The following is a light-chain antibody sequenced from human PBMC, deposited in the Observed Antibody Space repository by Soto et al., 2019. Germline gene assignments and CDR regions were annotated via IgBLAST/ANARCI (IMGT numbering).Light chain of an antibody. Sequence: QLVLTQSPSASASLGASVKLTCTLSSGHSNYAIAWHQQQSEKGPRYLMKLNSDGSHSKGDRIPDRFSGSSSGAERYLTISSLQSEDEADYYCQTWGSCIVVFGGGTKVTVL. CDR2: LNSDGSH. CDR3: QTWGSCIVV. CDR1: SGHSNYA. J-gene: IGLJ2*01. V-gene: IGLV4-69*01.